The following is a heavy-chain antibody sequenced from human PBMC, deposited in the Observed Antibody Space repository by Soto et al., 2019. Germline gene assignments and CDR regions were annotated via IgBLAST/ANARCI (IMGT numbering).Heavy chain of an antibody. Sequence: QVQLVQSGAEVKKPGASVRVSSKASGYTFTSYYIHWVRQAPGHGPEWMGMISPSSGGTDYAQKFQGRVTMTRDTSTSTVYMELSSLRSEDTAVYYCTRSIITTAGTDAFDLWGRGTLVTVSS. V-gene: IGHV1-46*03. CDR1: GYTFTSYY. CDR3: TRSIITTAGTDAFDL. CDR2: ISPSSGGT. D-gene: IGHD6-13*01. J-gene: IGHJ3*01.